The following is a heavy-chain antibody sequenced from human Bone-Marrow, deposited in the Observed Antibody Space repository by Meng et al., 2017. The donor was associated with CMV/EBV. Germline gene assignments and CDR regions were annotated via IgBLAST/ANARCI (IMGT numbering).Heavy chain of an antibody. CDR2: IYYSGST. CDR3: ARDDTPYGYSFSSIDY. J-gene: IGHJ4*02. D-gene: IGHD5-18*01. Sequence: SETLSLTCTVSGGSISSYYWSWIRQPPGKGLEWIGYIYYSGSTNYNPSLKSRVTISVDTSKNQFSLKLSSVTAADTAVYYCARDDTPYGYSFSSIDYWGQGPLVTVPS. V-gene: IGHV4-4*08. CDR1: GGSISSYY.